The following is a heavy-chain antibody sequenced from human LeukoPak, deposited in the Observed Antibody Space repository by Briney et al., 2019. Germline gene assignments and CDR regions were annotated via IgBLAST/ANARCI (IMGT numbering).Heavy chain of an antibody. CDR1: GFTFSTYG. CDR3: AKGGTTVTIDY. D-gene: IGHD4-17*01. Sequence: PGRSLRLSCAASGFTFSTYGTHWVRQAPGKGLEWVAVIRSDGSSEYYADSVKGRFTISRDNSKNTLYLQMNSLRAEDTAVYYCAKGGTTVTIDYWGQGTLVTVSS. CDR2: IRSDGSSE. V-gene: IGHV3-33*06. J-gene: IGHJ4*02.